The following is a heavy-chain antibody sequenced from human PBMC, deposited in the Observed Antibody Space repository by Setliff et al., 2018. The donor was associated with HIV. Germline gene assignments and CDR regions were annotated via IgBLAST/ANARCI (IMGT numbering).Heavy chain of an antibody. CDR2: IIPIFRSV. CDR1: GGTFSNYA. D-gene: IGHD3-10*01. CDR3: ARKGSGSSFDFEY. J-gene: IGHJ4*02. V-gene: IGHV1-69*06. Sequence: SVKVSCKASGGTFSNYAISWVRQAPGQGLEWMGRIIPIFRSVTYAQRFKGRVTITADTSTSTVYMELSSLRSEDTAVYYCARKGSGSSFDFEYWGQGTLVTVSS.